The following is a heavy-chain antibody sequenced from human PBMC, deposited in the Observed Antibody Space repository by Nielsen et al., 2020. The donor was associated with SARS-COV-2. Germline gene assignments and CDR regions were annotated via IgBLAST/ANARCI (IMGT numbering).Heavy chain of an antibody. CDR2: ISGSGSYT. D-gene: IGHD2-8*02. CDR3: ARSGHCNGGICYFTEYFQD. CDR1: GFTFSDSF. J-gene: IGHJ1*01. V-gene: IGHV3-11*03. Sequence: GESLKISCTASGFTFSDSFMSWIRQAPGKGLEWVSYISGSGSYTNYADSLKVRFTISRDNAKNSLYLQMDSLRAEDTAFYYCARSGHCNGGICYFTEYFQDWGQGTLVTVSS.